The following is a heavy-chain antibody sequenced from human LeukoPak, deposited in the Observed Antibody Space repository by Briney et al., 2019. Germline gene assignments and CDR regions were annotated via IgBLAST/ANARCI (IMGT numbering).Heavy chain of an antibody. V-gene: IGHV3-53*01. D-gene: IGHD6-6*01. CDR2: IYSGGST. CDR3: ARGFEYSSSYPLDY. Sequence: GGSLRLSCAASGFTVSSNYMSWVRQAPGKGLEWVSVIYSGGSTYYADSVKGRFTISRDNSKNTLYLQMNSLRAEDTAVYYCARGFEYSSSYPLDYWGQGTLVTVSS. CDR1: GFTVSSNY. J-gene: IGHJ4*02.